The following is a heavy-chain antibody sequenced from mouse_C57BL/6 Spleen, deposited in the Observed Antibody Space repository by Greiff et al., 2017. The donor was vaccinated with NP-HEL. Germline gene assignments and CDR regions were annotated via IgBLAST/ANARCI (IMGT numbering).Heavy chain of an antibody. Sequence: QVQLQQSGPELVRPGASVKISCKASGYAFSSSWLNWVKQRPGKGLEWIGRLYPGDGDTNYNGKFKGKATLTADKSSSTAYMQLSSLTSEDSSVFFCDGNLAGFAYWGQGTLVTVSA. D-gene: IGHD2-1*01. J-gene: IGHJ3*01. CDR2: LYPGDGDT. CDR1: GYAFSSSW. V-gene: IGHV1-82*01. CDR3: DGNLAGFAY.